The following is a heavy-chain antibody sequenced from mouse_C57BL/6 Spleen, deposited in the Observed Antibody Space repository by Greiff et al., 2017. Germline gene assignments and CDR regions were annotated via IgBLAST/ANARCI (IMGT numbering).Heavy chain of an antibody. V-gene: IGHV1-82*01. CDR1: GYAFSSSW. Sequence: QVQLQQSGPELVKPGASVKISCKASGYAFSSSWLNWVKQRPGKGLEWIGRIYPGDGDTNYNGKFKGKATLTADKSSSTAYMQLSSLTSGDSAVYFCARGYFDVWGTGTTVTVSS. CDR3: ARGYFDV. J-gene: IGHJ1*03. CDR2: IYPGDGDT.